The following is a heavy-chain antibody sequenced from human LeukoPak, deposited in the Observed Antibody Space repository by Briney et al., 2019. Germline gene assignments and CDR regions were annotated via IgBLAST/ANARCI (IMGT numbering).Heavy chain of an antibody. D-gene: IGHD1-26*01. CDR1: GFTFSSYE. Sequence: GGSLRLSCAASGFTFSSYEMNWVRQAPGKGLEWVSYISSSGSTIYYADSVKGRFTISRDNAKNSLYLQMNSLRAEDTAVYYCAKVGRGGSIVGATVSDAFDIWGQGTMVTV. CDR2: ISSSGSTI. V-gene: IGHV3-48*03. CDR3: AKVGRGGSIVGATVSDAFDI. J-gene: IGHJ3*02.